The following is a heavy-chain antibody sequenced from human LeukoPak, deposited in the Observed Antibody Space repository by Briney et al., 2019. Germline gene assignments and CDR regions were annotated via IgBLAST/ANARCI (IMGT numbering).Heavy chain of an antibody. J-gene: IGHJ5*02. D-gene: IGHD1-26*01. CDR1: GFTFSSYE. Sequence: GGSLRLSCAASGFTFSSYEMNWVRQAPGKGLEWVSYISSSGSAIFYADSVKGRFTISRDNARNSLYLQMNSLRAEDTALYYCARDIRWEPGPWGQGTLVTVSS. CDR2: ISSSGSAI. CDR3: ARDIRWEPGP. V-gene: IGHV3-48*03.